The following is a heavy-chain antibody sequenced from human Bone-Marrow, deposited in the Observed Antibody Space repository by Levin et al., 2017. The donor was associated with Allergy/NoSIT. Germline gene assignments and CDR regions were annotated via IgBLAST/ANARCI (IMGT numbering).Heavy chain of an antibody. J-gene: IGHJ4*02. CDR3: AKSVPVAAMGWYFDF. Sequence: PGGSLRLSCAASGFTFRSSAMSWVRQPPGQGLEWVASISASGGRTEYSDSVRGRFTISRDNSRNTVYVQMNRLRAEDTALYYCAKSVPVAAMGWYFDFWGQGALVTVSS. CDR2: ISASGGRT. CDR1: GFTFRSSA. V-gene: IGHV3-23*01. D-gene: IGHD5-18*01.